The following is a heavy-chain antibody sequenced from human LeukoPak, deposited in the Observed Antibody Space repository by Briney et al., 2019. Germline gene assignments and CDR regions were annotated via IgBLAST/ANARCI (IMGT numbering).Heavy chain of an antibody. CDR2: IYRSGKT. CDR3: ARGGSGTNYYYMDV. V-gene: IGHV4-38-2*01. D-gene: IGHD3-10*01. CDR1: SYSINTDYY. Sequence: PSETLSLTCAVSSYSINTDYYWVWIRQPPEKGQEWVGSIYRSGKTYYNPSLKSRVTISLDMSKNQFSLKLNSVIAADTAVYYCARGGSGTNYYYMDVWGKGTTVTVSS. J-gene: IGHJ6*03.